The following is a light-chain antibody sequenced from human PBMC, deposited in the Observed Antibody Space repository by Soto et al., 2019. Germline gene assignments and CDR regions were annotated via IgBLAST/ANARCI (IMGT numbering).Light chain of an antibody. CDR2: DAS. Sequence: EIVLTQSPVTLSLSPGERATLSCRASQSVSTYIAWYQQKRGQAPSLFIYDASTKDNDIPATFSGSGTGTDFTLTISSLEPEDFAVSSCQGRGSWPWAFGQVNKVEI. J-gene: IGKJ1*01. V-gene: IGKV3-11*01. CDR1: QSVSTY. CDR3: QGRGSWPWA.